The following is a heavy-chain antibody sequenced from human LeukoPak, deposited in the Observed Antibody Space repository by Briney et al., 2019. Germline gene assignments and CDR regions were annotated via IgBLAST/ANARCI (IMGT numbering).Heavy chain of an antibody. D-gene: IGHD1-1*01. CDR3: VRHHTYRELND. Sequence: KPGESLKISCKGSGYSFTSYWIGWVRQMPGKGLEWMGIIHPGDSNIRYSPSSQGQVTISADKSISTAYLQWSSLKASDTAMYYCVRHHTYRELNDWGQGTLVTVSS. CDR1: GYSFTSYW. J-gene: IGHJ4*02. V-gene: IGHV5-51*01. CDR2: IHPGDSNI.